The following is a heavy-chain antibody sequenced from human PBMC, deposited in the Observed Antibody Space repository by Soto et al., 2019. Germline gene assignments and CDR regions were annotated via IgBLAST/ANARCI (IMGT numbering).Heavy chain of an antibody. D-gene: IGHD4-17*01. CDR1: GGSISSSSYY. CDR2: IYYSGST. V-gene: IGHV4-39*01. CDR3: ARPTTVTKIFYY. J-gene: IGHJ4*02. Sequence: SETLSLPCTVSGGSISSSSYYLGWIRQPPGKGLEWIRSIYYSGSTYYNPSPKSRVTISVDTSKNQFSLKLSSVTAADTAVYYCARPTTVTKIFYYWGQGTLVPVSS.